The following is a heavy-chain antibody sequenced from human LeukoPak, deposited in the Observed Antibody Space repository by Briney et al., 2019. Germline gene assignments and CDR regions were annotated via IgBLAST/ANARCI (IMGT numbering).Heavy chain of an antibody. CDR3: VSASAGRRPPYF. V-gene: IGHV3-7*01. CDR1: GFTFSSYA. Sequence: GGSLRLSCAASGFTFSSYAMSWVRQAPGKGLEWVAKIRPDGGDPAYADSVEGRFTISRDNAKNSLYLHMNSLRAEDTAVYYCVSASAGRRPPYFWGQGTQLTVSS. CDR2: IRPDGGDP. D-gene: IGHD3-9*01. J-gene: IGHJ4*02.